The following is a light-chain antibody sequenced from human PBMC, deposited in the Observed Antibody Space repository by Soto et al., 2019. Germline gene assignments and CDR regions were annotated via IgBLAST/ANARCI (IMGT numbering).Light chain of an antibody. Sequence: SYELTQPPSVSVAPEKTATITCGGNNIGNKRVHWYRQKPGQAPGLLISYDSDRPSGIPERFSGSNSENTATLTISRVEAGDEADYYCQVWDIMTDNYVFGSGTKVTVL. J-gene: IGLJ1*01. CDR2: YDS. V-gene: IGLV3-21*04. CDR3: QVWDIMTDNYV. CDR1: NIGNKR.